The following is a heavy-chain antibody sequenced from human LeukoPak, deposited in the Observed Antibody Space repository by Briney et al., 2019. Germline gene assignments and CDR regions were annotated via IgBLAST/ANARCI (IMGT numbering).Heavy chain of an antibody. J-gene: IGHJ4*02. Sequence: MASETLSLTCTVSGGSMSSSSYYWGWIRQPPGKGLEWIGSIYYSGSTYYNPSLKSRVTISVDTSRNQFSLKLSSVTAADTAVYYCARLPTVTFFDYWGQGTLVTVSS. V-gene: IGHV4-39*01. CDR1: GGSMSSSSYY. CDR2: IYYSGST. D-gene: IGHD4-17*01. CDR3: ARLPTVTFFDY.